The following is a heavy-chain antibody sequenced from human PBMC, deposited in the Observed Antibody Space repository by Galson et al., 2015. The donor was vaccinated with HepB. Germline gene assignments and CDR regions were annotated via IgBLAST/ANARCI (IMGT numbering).Heavy chain of an antibody. V-gene: IGHV3-11*05. CDR1: GFTFSDYY. CDR3: ARARGVWFGEFGNPYYFDY. D-gene: IGHD3-10*01. Sequence: SLRLSCAASGFTFSDYYMSWIRQAPGKGLEWVPYISSSSSYTNYADSVKGRFTISRDNAKNSLYLQMNSLRAEDTAVYYCARARGVWFGEFGNPYYFDYWGQGTLVTVSS. J-gene: IGHJ4*02. CDR2: ISSSSSYT.